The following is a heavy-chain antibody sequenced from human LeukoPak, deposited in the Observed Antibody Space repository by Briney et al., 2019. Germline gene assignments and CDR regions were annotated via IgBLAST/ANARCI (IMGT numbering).Heavy chain of an antibody. V-gene: IGHV3-30*02. D-gene: IGHD4-11*01. CDR3: AKVPYSNYGYFDC. CDR1: GFTFSNFG. J-gene: IGHJ4*02. Sequence: GGSLRLSCAASGFTFSNFGMHWVRQAPGKGLEWVAFIRYDGSNKYYADSVKGRFTISRDNSKNTLYLQMNSLRAEDTAVYYCAKVPYSNYGYFDCWGQGTLVTVSS. CDR2: IRYDGSNK.